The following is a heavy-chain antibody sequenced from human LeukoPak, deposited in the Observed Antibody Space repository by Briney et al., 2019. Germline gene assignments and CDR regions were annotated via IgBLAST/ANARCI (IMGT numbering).Heavy chain of an antibody. CDR3: TREDY. CDR1: GYTFSGFF. Sequence: ASVKVSCKASGYTFSGFFMHWVRQAPGQGLEWMGWINLNSGGTNYAQKFQGRVTMTRDTSITTAYMELSRLTSDDTAVYYCTREDYWGQGTLVTVSS. CDR2: INLNSGGT. J-gene: IGHJ4*02. V-gene: IGHV1-2*02.